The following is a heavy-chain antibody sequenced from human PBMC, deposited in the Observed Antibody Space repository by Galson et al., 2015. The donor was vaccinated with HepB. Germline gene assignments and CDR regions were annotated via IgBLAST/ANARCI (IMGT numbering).Heavy chain of an antibody. J-gene: IGHJ5*02. CDR3: ARDYRGATGTPDWFDP. Sequence: ETLSLTCAVYGGSFSGYYWSWIRQPPGKGLEWIGEINHSGSTNYNPSLKSRVIISIDTSKNQFSLNLSSVTAADTAIYYCARDYRGATGTPDWFDPWGQGTLVTVSS. D-gene: IGHD1-1*01. CDR2: INHSGST. CDR1: GGSFSGYY. V-gene: IGHV4-34*01.